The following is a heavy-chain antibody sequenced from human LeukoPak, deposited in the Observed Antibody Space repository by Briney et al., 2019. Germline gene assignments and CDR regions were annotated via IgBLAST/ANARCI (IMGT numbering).Heavy chain of an antibody. CDR3: ARDRSDYGSGTPMGY. CDR2: ISSSSSYI. V-gene: IGHV3-21*01. Sequence: GGSLKLSCAASGFTFSSYSMNWVRQAPGKGLEWVSSISSSSSYIYYADSVKGRFTISRDNSKNTLYLQMNSLRAEDTAVYYCARDRSDYGSGTPMGYWGQGTLVTVSS. J-gene: IGHJ4*02. CDR1: GFTFSSYS. D-gene: IGHD3-10*01.